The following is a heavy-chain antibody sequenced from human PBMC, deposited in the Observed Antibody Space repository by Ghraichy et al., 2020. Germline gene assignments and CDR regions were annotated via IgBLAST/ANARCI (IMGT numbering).Heavy chain of an antibody. J-gene: IGHJ6*02. V-gene: IGHV4-39*01. D-gene: IGHD3-3*01. CDR1: GGSVSNSNYY. CDR2: VYYGGTT. CDR3: ARHGDVTVFGTVRSYGVDV. Sequence: SETLSLTCTVSGGSVSNSNYYWGWIRQPPGQGLEWIGCVYYGGTTYYNRTLKSRVTIAVDTSKNIFSLKLGSVTIADTAVYYCARHGDVTVFGTVRSYGVDVWGRGTTVTVSS.